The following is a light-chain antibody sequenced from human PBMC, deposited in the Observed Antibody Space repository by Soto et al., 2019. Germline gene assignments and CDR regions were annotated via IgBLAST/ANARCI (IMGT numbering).Light chain of an antibody. CDR1: SSDFGDDKY. V-gene: IGLV2-11*01. CDR3: CSYTSSSTYG. CDR2: DVT. Sequence: QSVLTQPRSVSGSPGRSVTISCTGTSSDFGDDKYVSWYQQHPGQAPKLVIYDVTKRPSGVPDRFSGSKSGNTASLTISGLQAEDEADYYCCSYTSSSTYGFGTGTKVTVL. J-gene: IGLJ1*01.